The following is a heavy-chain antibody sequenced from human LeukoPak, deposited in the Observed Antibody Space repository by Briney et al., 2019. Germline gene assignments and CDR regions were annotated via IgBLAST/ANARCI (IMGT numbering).Heavy chain of an antibody. D-gene: IGHD6-19*01. J-gene: IGHJ4*02. V-gene: IGHV3-74*01. Sequence: GGSLRLSCAASGFTFSSYWMHWVRQAPGKGLVWVSRINTDGSSTSYADSVKGRFTISRDNAKNSLYPQMNSLRAEDTAVYYCARDGKSGWYGGYYFDYWGQGTLVTVSS. CDR1: GFTFSSYW. CDR3: ARDGKSGWYGGYYFDY. CDR2: INTDGSST.